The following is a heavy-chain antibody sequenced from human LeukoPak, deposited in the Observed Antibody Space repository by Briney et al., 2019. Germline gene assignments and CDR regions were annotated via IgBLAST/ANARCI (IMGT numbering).Heavy chain of an antibody. CDR3: AIKLSSGGY. D-gene: IGHD3-22*01. V-gene: IGHV1-8*01. CDR1: GYTFTSYD. J-gene: IGHJ4*02. Sequence: GASVKVSCKASGYTFTSYDINCVRQATGQGLEWMGWVNPNSANRAYAQKLQGRVTMTRNTSISTAYMELSSLRSEDTAVYYCAIKLSSGGYWGQGTLVTVSS. CDR2: VNPNSANR.